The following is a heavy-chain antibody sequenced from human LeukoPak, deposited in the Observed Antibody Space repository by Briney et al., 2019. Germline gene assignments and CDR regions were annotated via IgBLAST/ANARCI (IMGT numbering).Heavy chain of an antibody. J-gene: IGHJ5*02. CDR1: GFTFSDYY. D-gene: IGHD5-24*01. V-gene: IGHV3-11*01. CDR2: ISSSGSTI. Sequence: GGSLRLSCAASGFTFSDYYMSWIRQAPGKGLEWVSYISSSGSTIYYAGSVKGRFTISRDNAKNSLYLQMNSLRAEDTAVYYCARVSRGYNTGPHWFDPWGQGTLVTVSS. CDR3: ARVSRGYNTGPHWFDP.